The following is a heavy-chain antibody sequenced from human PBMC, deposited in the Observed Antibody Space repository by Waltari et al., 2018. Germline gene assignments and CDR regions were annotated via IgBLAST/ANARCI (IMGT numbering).Heavy chain of an antibody. CDR2: INQSGST. V-gene: IGHV4-34*01. CDR3: ARESGVWGSYRYLDY. J-gene: IGHJ4*02. CDR1: GGSFSGYY. D-gene: IGHD3-16*02. Sequence: QVQLQQWGAGLLKPSETLSLTCAVYGGSFSGYYWSWIRQPPGKGLEWIGEINQSGSTNYNPSLKSRVTISVDTSKNQFSLKLSSVTAADTAVYYCARESGVWGSYRYLDYWGQGTLVTVSS.